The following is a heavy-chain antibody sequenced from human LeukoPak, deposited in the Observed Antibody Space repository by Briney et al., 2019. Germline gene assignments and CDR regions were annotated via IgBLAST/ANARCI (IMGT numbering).Heavy chain of an antibody. J-gene: IGHJ4*02. CDR2: INLNSGGT. D-gene: IGHD5-24*01. V-gene: IGHV1-2*02. CDR3: ASVGRWLQLSTGY. Sequence: ASVKVSCKASGYTFTGYYMHWVRQAPGQGLEWMGGINLNSGGTNYAQKFQGRVTMTRDTSISTAYMELSRLRSDDTAVYYCASVGRWLQLSTGYWGQGTLVTVSS. CDR1: GYTFTGYY.